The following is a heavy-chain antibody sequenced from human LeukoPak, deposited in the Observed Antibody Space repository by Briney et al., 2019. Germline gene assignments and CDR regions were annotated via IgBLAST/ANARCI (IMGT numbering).Heavy chain of an antibody. CDR2: IIPIFGTA. CDR3: ASLGRTDP. J-gene: IGHJ5*02. CDR1: GGTFSSYA. V-gene: IGHV1-69*05. Sequence: ASVKVSCKASGGTFSSYAISWVRQAPGQGLEWMGGIIPIFGTANYAQKFQGRVTMTRDTSTSTVYMELSSLRSEDTAVYYCASLGRTDPWGQGTLVTVSS.